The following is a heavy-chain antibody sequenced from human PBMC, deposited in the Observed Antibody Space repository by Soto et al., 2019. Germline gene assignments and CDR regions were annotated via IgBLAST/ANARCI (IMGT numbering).Heavy chain of an antibody. CDR2: ISYDGSNK. V-gene: IGHV3-30*18. J-gene: IGHJ6*02. D-gene: IGHD6-19*01. CDR3: AKYLRHSGWYVGYFYYGLDV. Sequence: GGSLRLSCAASGFTFSSYGMHWVRQAPGKGLEWVAVISYDGSNKYYADSVKGRFTISRDNSKNTLYLQMNSLRAEDTAVYYCAKYLRHSGWYVGYFYYGLDVWGQGTTVTVSS. CDR1: GFTFSSYG.